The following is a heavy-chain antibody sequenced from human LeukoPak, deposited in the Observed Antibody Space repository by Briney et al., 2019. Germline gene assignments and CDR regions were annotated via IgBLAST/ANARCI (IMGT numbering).Heavy chain of an antibody. J-gene: IGHJ4*02. CDR2: INHSGST. CDR1: GGSFSGYY. CDR3: ARDRLDSSGYYFLSTPIDY. V-gene: IGHV4-34*01. Sequence: SETLSLTCAVYGGSFSGYYWSWIRQPPGKGLEWIGEINHSGSTNYNPSLKSRVTISVDTSKNQFSLKLSSVTAADTAVYYCARDRLDSSGYYFLSTPIDYWGQGTLVTVSS. D-gene: IGHD3-22*01.